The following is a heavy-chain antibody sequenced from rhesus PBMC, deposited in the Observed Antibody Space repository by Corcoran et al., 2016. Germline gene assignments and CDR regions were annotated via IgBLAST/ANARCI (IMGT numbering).Heavy chain of an antibody. J-gene: IGHJ6*01. D-gene: IGHD4-29*01. V-gene: IGHV4-169*01. CDR1: GGSISSSY. CDR2: IYGSGSST. Sequence: QVQLQESGPGLVKPSETLSVTCAVSGGSISSSYWSWIRQAPGKGLEWIGYIYGSGSSTNYKPSLKSRVTLSVDTSKNQLSLKLSSVTTADTAVYYCARGVDYVRNYGLDSWGQGVVVTVSS. CDR3: ARGVDYVRNYGLDS.